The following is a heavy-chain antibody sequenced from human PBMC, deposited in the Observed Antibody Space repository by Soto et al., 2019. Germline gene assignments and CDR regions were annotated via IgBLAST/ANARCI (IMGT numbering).Heavy chain of an antibody. V-gene: IGHV4-31*03. J-gene: IGHJ5*02. CDR3: ARGPPEEITIFGVVTNWFDP. Sequence: QVQLQESGPGLVKPSQTLSLTCTVSGGSITSGGYYWSWIRQHPGKGLESIGYIYYSGSTYYNPSLKSRVTRSVDTSKNQFSLKLSSVTAADTAVYYCARGPPEEITIFGVVTNWFDPWGQGTLVTVSS. CDR2: IYYSGST. D-gene: IGHD3-3*01. CDR1: GGSITSGGYY.